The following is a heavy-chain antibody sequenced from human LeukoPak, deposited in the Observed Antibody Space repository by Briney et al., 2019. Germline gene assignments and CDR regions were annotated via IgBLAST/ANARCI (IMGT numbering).Heavy chain of an antibody. J-gene: IGHJ4*02. CDR3: ARVLSRIAAACDDY. D-gene: IGHD6-13*01. CDR1: GYTFTNYA. V-gene: IGHV7-4-1*02. Sequence: GASVKVSCKASGYTFTNYAMNWVRQAPGQGLEWMGWINTNTGNPTYAQGFTGRFVFSLDTSVSTAYLQISSLKAEDTAVYYCARVLSRIAAACDDYWGQGTLVTVSS. CDR2: INTNTGNP.